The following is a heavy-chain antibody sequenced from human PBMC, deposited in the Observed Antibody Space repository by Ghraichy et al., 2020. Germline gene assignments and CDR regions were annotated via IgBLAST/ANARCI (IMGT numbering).Heavy chain of an antibody. V-gene: IGHV2-5*02. CDR1: GFSLSTSGVG. CDR3: AHSSETYYYDRWWLDFRLAGSFDI. J-gene: IGHJ3*02. D-gene: IGHD3-22*01. CDR2: IYWDDDK. Sequence: SGPTLVKPTQTLTLTCTFSGFSLSTSGVGVGWIRQPPGKALEWLALIYWDDDKRYSPSLKSRLTITKDTSKNQVVLTMTNMDPVDTATYYCAHSSETYYYDRWWLDFRLAGSFDIRGQGKMVTVSS.